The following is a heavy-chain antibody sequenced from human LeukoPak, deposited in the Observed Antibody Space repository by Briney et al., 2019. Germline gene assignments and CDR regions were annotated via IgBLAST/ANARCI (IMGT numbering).Heavy chain of an antibody. J-gene: IGHJ4*02. CDR2: IYSGGST. Sequence: GGSLRLSCAASGFTVSSNYMSWVRQAPGKGLEWVSVIYSGGSTYYADSVKGRFTISRHNSKNTLYLQMNSLRAENTAVYYCAKETVIVVVALFDYWGQGILVTVSS. CDR3: AKETVIVVVALFDY. CDR1: GFTVSSNY. V-gene: IGHV3-53*01. D-gene: IGHD3-22*01.